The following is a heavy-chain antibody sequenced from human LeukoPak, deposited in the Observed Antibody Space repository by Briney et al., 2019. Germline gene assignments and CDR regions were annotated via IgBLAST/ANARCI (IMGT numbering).Heavy chain of an antibody. CDR3: ARGEHYDGNGYYPGDY. CDR2: ISPYNDNT. D-gene: IGHD3-22*01. J-gene: IGHJ4*02. Sequence: VSVKVSCKASGYTFSSYVISWVRQAPGQGLEWMGWISPYNDNTNYAPKLQGRDTMTTDTSTSTAYMELRSLRSDDTAVYYCARGEHYDGNGYYPGDYWGQGTLVTVSS. V-gene: IGHV1-18*01. CDR1: GYTFSSYV.